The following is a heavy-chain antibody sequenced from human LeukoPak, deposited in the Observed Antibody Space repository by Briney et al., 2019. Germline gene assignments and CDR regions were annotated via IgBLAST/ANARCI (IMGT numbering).Heavy chain of an antibody. Sequence: GGSLRLSCAASGFTFSNAWMSWVRQAPGKGLEWVGRIKSKTDGGTTDYAAPVKGRFTISRDDSKNTLYLQMNGLKTEDTAVYYCTTDPLLWFEDGMDVWGQGTTVTVSS. CDR1: GFTFSNAW. V-gene: IGHV3-15*01. CDR3: TTDPLLWFEDGMDV. CDR2: IKSKTDGGTT. J-gene: IGHJ6*02. D-gene: IGHD3-10*01.